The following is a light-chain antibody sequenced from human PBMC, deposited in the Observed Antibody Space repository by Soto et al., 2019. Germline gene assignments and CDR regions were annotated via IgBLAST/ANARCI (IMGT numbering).Light chain of an antibody. CDR2: EVT. V-gene: IGLV2-23*02. CDR1: SSDVGSYNV. Sequence: QSVLTQPASVSGSPGQSITISCIGTSSDVGSYNVVSWYQQHPGKAPKLMIYEVTKRPSGVSNRFSGSKSGNTASLTISGLQAEDEADYYCCSYAGSSTPWVFGGGTQLTVL. CDR3: CSYAGSSTPWV. J-gene: IGLJ3*02.